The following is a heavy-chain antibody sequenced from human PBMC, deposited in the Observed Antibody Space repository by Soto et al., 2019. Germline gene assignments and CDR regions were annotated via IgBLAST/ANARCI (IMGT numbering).Heavy chain of an antibody. J-gene: IGHJ4*02. CDR3: ARRGGQIGGYRYATAPIDY. CDR2: IYYSGST. D-gene: IGHD5-18*01. Sequence: SETLSLTCTVSGGSISSSSYYWGWIRQPPGKGPEWIGSIYYSGSTYYNPSLKSRVTISVDTSKNQFSLKLSSVTAADTAVYYCARRGGQIGGYRYATAPIDYWGQGTLVTVSS. CDR1: GGSISSSSYY. V-gene: IGHV4-39*01.